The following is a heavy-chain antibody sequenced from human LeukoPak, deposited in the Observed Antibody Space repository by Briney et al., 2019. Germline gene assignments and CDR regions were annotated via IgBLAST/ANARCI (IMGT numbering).Heavy chain of an antibody. CDR2: INPNSGGT. D-gene: IGHD3-22*01. J-gene: IGHJ4*02. V-gene: IGHV1-2*02. CDR3: ARGLHDSSGYLDY. CDR1: GYTFTGYY. Sequence: SVKVSCKASGYTFTGYYMHWVRQAPGQGLEWMGWINPNSGGTNCAQKFQGRVTMTRDTSISTAYMELSRLRSDDTAVYYCARGLHDSSGYLDYWGQGTLVTVSS.